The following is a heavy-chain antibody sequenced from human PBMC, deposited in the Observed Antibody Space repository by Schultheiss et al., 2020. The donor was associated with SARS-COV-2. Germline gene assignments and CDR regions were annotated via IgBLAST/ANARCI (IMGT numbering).Heavy chain of an antibody. J-gene: IGHJ5*02. CDR2: ISSSSSYI. V-gene: IGHV3-21*01. Sequence: GGSLRLSCAASGFTFTSYSMNWVRQAPGKGLEWVSSISSSSSYIYYADSMQGRFTVSRDNANNSLYLQMHSLRAEDTAVYYCVRDRSWWTPYNCFDLWGRGTLVTV. CDR3: VRDRSWWTPYNCFDL. CDR1: GFTFTSYS. D-gene: IGHD2-15*01.